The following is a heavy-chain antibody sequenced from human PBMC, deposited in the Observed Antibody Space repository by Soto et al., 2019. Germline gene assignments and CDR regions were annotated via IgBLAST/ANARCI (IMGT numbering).Heavy chain of an antibody. J-gene: IGHJ5*02. Sequence: PSETLSLTCTVSGGSISSYYWSWIRQPPGKGLEWIGYIYYSGSTNYNPSLKSRVTISVDTSKNQFSLKLSSVTAADTAVYYCARYSSSWYEGWFDPWGQGTLVTVSS. CDR2: IYYSGST. V-gene: IGHV4-59*08. CDR3: ARYSSSWYEGWFDP. CDR1: GGSISSYY. D-gene: IGHD6-13*01.